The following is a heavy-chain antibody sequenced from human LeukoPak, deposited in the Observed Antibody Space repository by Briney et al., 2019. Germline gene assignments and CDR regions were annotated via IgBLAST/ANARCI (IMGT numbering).Heavy chain of an antibody. J-gene: IGHJ4*02. V-gene: IGHV3-7*03. Sequence: PGGSLRLSCVASGFTFGKYWMSWVRQAPGRGLEWVANIKLDGSEKNYVDSVKGRFTISRDNTKNSLYLQMNSLRAEDTAVFYCARDPRGYSYGYGFDYWGQGTLVTVSS. CDR1: GFTFGKYW. D-gene: IGHD5-18*01. CDR3: ARDPRGYSYGYGFDY. CDR2: IKLDGSEK.